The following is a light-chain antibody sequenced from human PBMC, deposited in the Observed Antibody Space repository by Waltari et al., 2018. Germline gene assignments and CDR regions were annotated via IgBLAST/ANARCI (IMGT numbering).Light chain of an antibody. CDR3: LQAPIT. J-gene: IGKJ3*01. CDR1: QRLENTDGNTY. V-gene: IGKV2-30*01. CDR2: KVS. Sequence: DVVLPQSPLFLPVTLGQPASISCRSTQRLENTDGNTYLDWFLQRPGHSPRRLISKVSGRDLGFPERVTGIGSGSNFTLKISSVEAEDVGVYYCLQAPITFGPGTRVDIK.